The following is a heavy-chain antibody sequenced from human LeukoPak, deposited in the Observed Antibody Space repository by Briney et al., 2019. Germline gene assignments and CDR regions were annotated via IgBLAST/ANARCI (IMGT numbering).Heavy chain of an antibody. V-gene: IGHV1-18*01. CDR2: ISDNNGNT. J-gene: IGHJ6*03. D-gene: IGHD1-26*01. CDR1: GYTFTRYC. Sequence: ASVKVSCKASGYTFTRYCISWVRQAPGQGREWMGRISDNNGNTNYAQTLQGRVTMTPDTSRSTAYMELRNLRSDDPPVYYCATQNPGWDFPPDFYYMDVWGKGTTVTVSS. CDR3: ATQNPGWDFPPDFYYMDV.